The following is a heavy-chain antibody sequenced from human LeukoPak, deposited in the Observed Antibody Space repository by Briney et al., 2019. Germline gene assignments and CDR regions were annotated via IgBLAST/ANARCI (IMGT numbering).Heavy chain of an antibody. J-gene: IGHJ4*02. D-gene: IGHD2-8*01. V-gene: IGHV1-46*01. CDR2: INPSGGSS. Sequence: ASVKVSCKASGYTFTSYYMHWVRQAPGQGPEWVGIINPSGGSSRFAQKFQGRITLTTDTSTSTFYMTLSSLRYEDTAVYYCARGEATPGVPRGYWGQGTLVTVSS. CDR3: ARGEATPGVPRGY. CDR1: GYTFTSYY.